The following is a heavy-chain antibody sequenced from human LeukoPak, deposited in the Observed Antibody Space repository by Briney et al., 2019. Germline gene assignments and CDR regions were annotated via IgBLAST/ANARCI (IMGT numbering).Heavy chain of an antibody. CDR3: ARDLVGAPPGFDY. J-gene: IGHJ4*02. CDR1: GFTVSTNC. D-gene: IGHD1-26*01. Sequence: GGSLRLSCAASGFTVSTNCMTWVRQAPGKGLEWVSTIYSGGTTYYADSVMGRFTISRHNSRNTLYLQMNSLRSEDTAVYYCARDLVGAPPGFDYWGQGTLVTVSS. CDR2: IYSGGTT. V-gene: IGHV3-53*04.